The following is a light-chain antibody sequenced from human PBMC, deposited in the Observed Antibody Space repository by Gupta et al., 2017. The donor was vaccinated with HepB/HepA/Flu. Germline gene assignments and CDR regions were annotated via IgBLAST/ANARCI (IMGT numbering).Light chain of an antibody. Sequence: VVMTQSPLSLPVTLGQSASISCKSSQSLVHTDGYIYLNWFHQRPGPSTRRLIYKVSNRDSVVPDRFSGSGSGTDFTLKISRVEAEYVGVYCCMQGTFWRTFGQGTKVEI. CDR2: KVS. J-gene: IGKJ1*01. CDR3: MQGTFWRT. V-gene: IGKV2-30*02. CDR1: QSLVHTDGYIY.